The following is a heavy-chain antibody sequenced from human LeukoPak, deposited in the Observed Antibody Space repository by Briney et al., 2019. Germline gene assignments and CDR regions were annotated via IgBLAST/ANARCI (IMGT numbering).Heavy chain of an antibody. Sequence: SETLSLTCSVSGVSISSGSNYWGWIRQPPGKTLEWIGSIYSSGSTYYNPSLKSRVTISVDTSKNQFSLKLSSVTAADTAVYYCVQNPVAGIYYYYMDVWGKGTTVTISS. J-gene: IGHJ6*03. CDR3: VQNPVAGIYYYYMDV. CDR2: IYSSGST. V-gene: IGHV4-39*01. CDR1: GVSISSGSNY. D-gene: IGHD6-19*01.